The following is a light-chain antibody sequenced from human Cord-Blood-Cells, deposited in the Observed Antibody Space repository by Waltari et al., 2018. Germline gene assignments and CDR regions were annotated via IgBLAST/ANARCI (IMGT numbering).Light chain of an antibody. J-gene: IGLJ1*01. Sequence: QSALTQPASVSGSPGQSITISCTGTSSDVGSYNLVSWYQQHPGKAPQLMIYEVSKRPSGVSNRFSGSKSGNTASLTISGLQAEDEADYYCCSYAGSSTFAYVFGTGTKVTVL. V-gene: IGLV2-23*02. CDR2: EVS. CDR3: CSYAGSSTFAYV. CDR1: SSDVGSYNL.